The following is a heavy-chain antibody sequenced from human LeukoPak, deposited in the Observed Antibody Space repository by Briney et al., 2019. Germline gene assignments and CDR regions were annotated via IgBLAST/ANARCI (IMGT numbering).Heavy chain of an antibody. CDR3: ARLHYYGSGSYYNGGNWFDP. V-gene: IGHV5-51*01. D-gene: IGHD3-10*01. CDR1: GYSFTSYW. J-gene: IGHJ5*02. Sequence: GESLKISCKGSGYSFTSYWIGWVRQMPGKGLEWMGIIYPGDSDTRHSPSFQGQVTISADKSISTAYLQWSSLKASDTAMYYCARLHYYGSGSYYNGGNWFDPWGQGTLVTVSS. CDR2: IYPGDSDT.